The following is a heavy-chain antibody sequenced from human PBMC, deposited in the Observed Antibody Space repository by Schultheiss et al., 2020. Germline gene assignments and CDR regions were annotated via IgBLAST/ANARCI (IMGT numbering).Heavy chain of an antibody. V-gene: IGHV3-23*01. CDR2: ISGSGGST. CDR1: GFTFSDYY. Sequence: GESLKISCAASGFTFSDYYMSWIRQAPGKGLEWVSVISGSGGSTYYADSVKGRFTISRDNSKNTLYLQMNSLRAEDTAVYYCARDQYYAMDVWGQGTTVTVSS. J-gene: IGHJ6*02. CDR3: ARDQYYAMDV.